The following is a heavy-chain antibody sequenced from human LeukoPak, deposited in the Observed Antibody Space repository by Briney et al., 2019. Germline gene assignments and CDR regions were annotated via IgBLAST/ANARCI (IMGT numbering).Heavy chain of an antibody. D-gene: IGHD4-17*01. CDR3: ARDPAGLNGDYGYYYYGMDV. CDR2: IYYSGST. V-gene: IGHV4-59*12. Sequence: SETLSLTCTVSGGSISSYYWSWIRQPPGKGLEWIGYIYYSGSTNYNPSLKSRVTISVDTSKNQFSLKLSSVTAADTAVYYCARDPAGLNGDYGYYYYGMDVWGQGTTVTVSS. CDR1: GGSISSYY. J-gene: IGHJ6*02.